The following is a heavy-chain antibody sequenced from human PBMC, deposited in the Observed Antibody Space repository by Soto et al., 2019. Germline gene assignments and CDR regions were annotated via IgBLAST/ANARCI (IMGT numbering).Heavy chain of an antibody. V-gene: IGHV3-23*01. CDR2: ISGSGGST. D-gene: IGHD4-17*01. Sequence: AGGSLRLSCAASGFTFSSYAMSWVRQAPGKGLEWVSAISGSGGSTYYADSVKGRFTISRDNSKNTLYLQMNSLRAEDTAVYYCAKGPSTPTVTTIWYWGQGTLVTVSS. J-gene: IGHJ4*02. CDR3: AKGPSTPTVTTIWY. CDR1: GFTFSSYA.